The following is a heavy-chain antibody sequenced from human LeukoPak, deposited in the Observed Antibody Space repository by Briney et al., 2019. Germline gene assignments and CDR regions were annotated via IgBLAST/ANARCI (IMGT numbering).Heavy chain of an antibody. V-gene: IGHV4-61*08. D-gene: IGHD6-13*01. Sequence: PSQTLSLTCTVSGGSISSRDYYWSWIRQPPGKGLEWIGYIYYSGSTNYNPSLKSRVTISVDTSKNQFSLKLSSVTAADTAVYYCARVRRIGIAAAGTGGWFDPWGQGTLVTVSS. J-gene: IGHJ5*02. CDR3: ARVRRIGIAAAGTGGWFDP. CDR2: IYYSGST. CDR1: GGSISSRDYY.